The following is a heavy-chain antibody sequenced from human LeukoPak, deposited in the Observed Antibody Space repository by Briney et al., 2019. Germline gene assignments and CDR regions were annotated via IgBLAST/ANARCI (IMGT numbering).Heavy chain of an antibody. CDR2: ISGSGGST. Sequence: GGSLRLSCAASGFTFSSYAMSWVRQAPGKGLEWVSAISGSGGSTYYADSVKGRFTISRDTSKNTLFLQINSLRADDTAVYYCVRGGEAGFDYWGQGTRVIVSS. CDR3: VRGGEAGFDY. J-gene: IGHJ4*02. V-gene: IGHV3-23*01. CDR1: GFTFSSYA. D-gene: IGHD2-15*01.